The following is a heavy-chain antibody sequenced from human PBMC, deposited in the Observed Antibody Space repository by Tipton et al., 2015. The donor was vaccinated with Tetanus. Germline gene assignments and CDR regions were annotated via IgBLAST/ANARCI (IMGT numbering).Heavy chain of an antibody. J-gene: IGHJ4*02. Sequence: TLSLTCFVSGASARSKKYYWSWIRQPPGKGLEWIGYIYFNGTAKYNPSLKSRLTISVDASKKQLSLKLTSVTAADTAVYYCARDAGDSGHWGPGTQVTVSS. CDR3: ARDAGDSGH. V-gene: IGHV4-61*01. D-gene: IGHD1-1*01. CDR1: GASARSKKYY. CDR2: IYFNGTA.